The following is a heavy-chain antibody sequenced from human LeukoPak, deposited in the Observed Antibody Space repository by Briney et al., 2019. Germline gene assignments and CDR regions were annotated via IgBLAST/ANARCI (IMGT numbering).Heavy chain of an antibody. Sequence: PGGSLRLSCAASGFTFSSYGMHWVRQAPGKGREWVPFIRYDGSNKYYADSVKGRFTISREKSKNTLYLQMNSLRAEDTAVYYCASVYYYVSSGYSTYYFDYWGQGTLVTVSS. J-gene: IGHJ4*02. V-gene: IGHV3-30*02. CDR1: GFTFSSYG. D-gene: IGHD3-22*01. CDR3: ASVYYYVSSGYSTYYFDY. CDR2: IRYDGSNK.